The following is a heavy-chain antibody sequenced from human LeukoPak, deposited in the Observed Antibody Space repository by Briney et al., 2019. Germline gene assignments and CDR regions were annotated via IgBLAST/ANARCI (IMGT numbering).Heavy chain of an antibody. CDR1: GYTLTELS. Sequence: ASVKVSCKVSGYTLTELSMHWVRQAPGKGLEWMGGFDPEDGETIYAQKFQGRVTMTEDTSTDTAYMELSSLRSEDTAVYYCARAHYDFWSGYYTVDYWGQGTLVTVSS. J-gene: IGHJ4*02. D-gene: IGHD3-3*01. V-gene: IGHV1-24*01. CDR2: FDPEDGET. CDR3: ARAHYDFWSGYYTVDY.